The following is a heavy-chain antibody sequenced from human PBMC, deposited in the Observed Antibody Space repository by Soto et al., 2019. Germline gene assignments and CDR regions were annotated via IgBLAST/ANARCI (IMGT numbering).Heavy chain of an antibody. CDR2: IYPGDSDT. V-gene: IGHV5-51*01. CDR1: GYSFTSYW. CDR3: ASSRDSSYYYYYCMDV. D-gene: IGHD6-13*01. J-gene: IGHJ6*02. Sequence: PGESLKISCKGSGYSFTSYWIGWVRQMPGKGLEWMGIIYPGDSDTRYSPSFQGQVTISADKSISTAYLQWSSLKASDTAMYYCASSRDSSYYYYYCMDVWGQGTTVTVSS.